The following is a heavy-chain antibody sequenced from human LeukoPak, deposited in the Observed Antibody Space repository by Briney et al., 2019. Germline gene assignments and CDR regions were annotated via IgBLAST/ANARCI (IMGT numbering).Heavy chain of an antibody. D-gene: IGHD6-13*01. CDR1: GGSFSGYY. CDR3: ARSSWRVKWFDP. V-gene: IGHV4-34*01. CDR2: INHSGST. J-gene: IGHJ5*02. Sequence: PSETLSLTCAVYGGSFSGYYWSWIRQPPGKGLEWIGEINHSGSTNYNPSLKSRVTISVDTSKNQFSLKLSSVTAADTAVYYCARSSWRVKWFDPWGQGTLVTVSS.